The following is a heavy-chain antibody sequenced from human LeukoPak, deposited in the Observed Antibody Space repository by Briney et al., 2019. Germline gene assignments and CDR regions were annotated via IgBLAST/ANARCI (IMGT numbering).Heavy chain of an antibody. V-gene: IGHV4-34*01. Sequence: SETLSLTCAVYGGSFSGYYWSWIRQPPGKGLEWIGEINHSGSTNYNPSLKSRVTISVDTSKNQFSLKLSSVTASDTAVYYCARGNIVLMVYAMDWFDPWGLGTLSPSP. CDR1: GGSFSGYY. D-gene: IGHD2-8*01. J-gene: IGHJ5*02. CDR2: INHSGST. CDR3: ARGNIVLMVYAMDWFDP.